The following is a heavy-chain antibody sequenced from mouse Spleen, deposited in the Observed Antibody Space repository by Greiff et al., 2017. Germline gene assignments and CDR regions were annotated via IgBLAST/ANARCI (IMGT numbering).Heavy chain of an antibody. CDR3: AKDKGYYFDY. J-gene: IGHJ2*01. CDR2: IWGDGST. Sequence: QVQLQQSGPGLVAPSQSLSITCTVSGFSLTNSGVHWVRQSPGKGLEWLGVIWGDGSTNYNSAFKSRLSISKDNSKSQVFLKMNSLQTDDTARYYCAKDKGYYFDYWGQGTTLTVSS. V-gene: IGHV2-6-6*01. CDR1: GFSLTNSG.